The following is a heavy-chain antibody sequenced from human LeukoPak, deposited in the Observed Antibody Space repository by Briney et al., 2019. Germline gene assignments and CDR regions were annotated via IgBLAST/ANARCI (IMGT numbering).Heavy chain of an antibody. Sequence: ASVKVSCKASGYTFTGYYMHWVRQAPGQGLEWMGWINPNSGGTNYAQKFQGRVTMTRDTSISTAYMELSRLRSDDTAVYYCARADDSSGYYLTAFDTWGQGTMVTVSS. J-gene: IGHJ3*02. V-gene: IGHV1-2*02. D-gene: IGHD3-22*01. CDR3: ARADDSSGYYLTAFDT. CDR2: INPNSGGT. CDR1: GYTFTGYY.